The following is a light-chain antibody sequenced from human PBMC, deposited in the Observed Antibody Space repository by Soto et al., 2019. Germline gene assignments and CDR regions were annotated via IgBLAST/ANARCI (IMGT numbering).Light chain of an antibody. CDR3: QQYNAWSTGPT. CDR2: GAS. V-gene: IGKV3-15*01. Sequence: IVMTQSPVTLSVSPGERATLSCKASQSISNNVAWYQQGPGLSPRLLIYGASTRATGVPARFSGSGSGTEFSLTIDSLQSEDFAVYYCQQYNAWSTGPTFGQGTKVEIK. CDR1: QSISNN. J-gene: IGKJ1*01.